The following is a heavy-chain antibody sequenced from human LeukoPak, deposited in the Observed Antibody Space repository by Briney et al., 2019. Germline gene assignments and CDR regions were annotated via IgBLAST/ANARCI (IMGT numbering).Heavy chain of an antibody. CDR2: INHSGST. Sequence: SETLSLTCAVYGGSFSGYYWSWIRQPPGKGLEWIGEINHSGSTNYNPSLKSRVTISVDTSKNQFSLKLSSVTAADTAVYYCARGILLWFGELNAFDIWGQGTMVTVSS. D-gene: IGHD3-10*01. J-gene: IGHJ3*02. V-gene: IGHV4-34*01. CDR1: GGSFSGYY. CDR3: ARGILLWFGELNAFDI.